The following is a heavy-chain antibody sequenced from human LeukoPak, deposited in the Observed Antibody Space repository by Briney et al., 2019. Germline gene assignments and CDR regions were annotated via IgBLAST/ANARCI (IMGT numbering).Heavy chain of an antibody. Sequence: ASVKVSCKASGYTFTSYGISWVRQAPGQGLEWMGWISAYNGNTNYARKLQGRVTMTTDTSTSTAYMELRSLRSDDTAVYYCAAGRELVFSGACGMDVWGQGTTVTVSS. CDR3: AAGRELVFSGACGMDV. J-gene: IGHJ6*02. CDR2: ISAYNGNT. V-gene: IGHV1-18*01. D-gene: IGHD2-8*01. CDR1: GYTFTSYG.